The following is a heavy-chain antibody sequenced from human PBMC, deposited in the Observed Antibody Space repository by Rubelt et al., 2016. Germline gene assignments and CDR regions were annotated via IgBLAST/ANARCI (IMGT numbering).Heavy chain of an antibody. CDR3: AREISMNTRYYYYYMDV. D-gene: IGHD1/OR15-1a*01. V-gene: IGHV3-30*01. Sequence: KGRFTISRDNSKNTLYLQMNSLRAEDTAVYYCAREISMNTRYYYYYMDVWGKGTTVTVSS. J-gene: IGHJ6*03.